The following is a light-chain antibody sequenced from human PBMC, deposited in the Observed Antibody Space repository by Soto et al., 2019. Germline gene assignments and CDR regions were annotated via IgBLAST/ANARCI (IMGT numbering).Light chain of an antibody. CDR3: CSYAGGVTLL. V-gene: IGLV2-23*02. Sequence: QSALTQPASVSGSPGQSITISCTGTSSDVGSYNLVSWYHQEPGKAPKLMIYDVNKRPSGISNRFSGSKSGNTASLTISGLQAEDEADYYCCSYAGGVTLLFGGGTKVTVL. CDR1: SSDVGSYNL. J-gene: IGLJ2*01. CDR2: DVN.